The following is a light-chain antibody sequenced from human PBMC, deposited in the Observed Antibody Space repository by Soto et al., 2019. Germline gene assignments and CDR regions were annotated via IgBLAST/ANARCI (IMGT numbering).Light chain of an antibody. CDR1: QSVSSSY. J-gene: IGKJ1*01. CDR2: GAS. V-gene: IGKV3-20*01. Sequence: EIVLTQSPGTLSLSPGERATLSCRASQSVSSSYLAWYQQKPGQAPRLLIYGASSRATGIPDRFSGSGSGTDFTLTISSLQPEDFATYYCLQHNSYRWTFGQGTKVDIK. CDR3: LQHNSYRWT.